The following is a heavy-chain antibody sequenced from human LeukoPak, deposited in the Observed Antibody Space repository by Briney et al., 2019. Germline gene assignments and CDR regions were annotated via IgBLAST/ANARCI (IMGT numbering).Heavy chain of an antibody. V-gene: IGHV1-69*05. CDR3: ARVGPLHDFWSGYYEAVTYYMDV. CDR1: GGTFSSYA. Sequence: ASVKVSCKASGGTFSSYAISWVRQAPGQGLEWMGGIIPIFGTANYAQKFQGRVTITTDESTSTAYIELSSLRSEDTAVYYCARVGPLHDFWSGYYEAVTYYMDVWGKGTTVTVSS. J-gene: IGHJ6*03. D-gene: IGHD3-3*01. CDR2: IIPIFGTA.